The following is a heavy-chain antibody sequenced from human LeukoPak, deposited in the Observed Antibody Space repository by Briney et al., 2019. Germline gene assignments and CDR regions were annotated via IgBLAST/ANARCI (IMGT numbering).Heavy chain of an antibody. V-gene: IGHV3-74*01. CDR3: ATGNYHAFDI. D-gene: IGHD1-7*01. J-gene: IGHJ3*02. CDR2: LNSDGSST. CDR1: GFTFSSYW. Sequence: GGSLRLSCAASGFTFSSYWMHWVRQAPGKGLVWVSCLNSDGSSTRYADSVRGRFTISRDSAKNTLYLQMNSLRAEDTAVYYCATGNYHAFDIWGQGTMVTVSS.